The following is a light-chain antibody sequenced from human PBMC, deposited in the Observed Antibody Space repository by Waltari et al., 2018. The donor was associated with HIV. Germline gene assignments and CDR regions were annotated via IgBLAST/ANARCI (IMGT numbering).Light chain of an antibody. Sequence: MPQSPSSLSASVGDRVTITCQASQDISNYLNWYQQKPGKAPKLLIYDASNLETGVPSRFSGSGSGTDFTFTISSLQPEDIATYYCQQYDNLLTFGGGTKVEIK. CDR2: DAS. V-gene: IGKV1-33*01. CDR1: QDISNY. J-gene: IGKJ4*01. CDR3: QQYDNLLT.